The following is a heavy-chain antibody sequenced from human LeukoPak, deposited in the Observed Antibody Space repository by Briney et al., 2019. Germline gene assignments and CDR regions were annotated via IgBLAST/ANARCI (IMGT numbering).Heavy chain of an antibody. CDR2: ISAYNGNT. CDR3: ARDGRVVVPAAIPGRTRFDP. CDR1: GYTFTSYG. Sequence: ASVTVSCKASGYTFTSYGISWVRQAPGQGLEWIGWISAYNGNTNYAQKLQGRVTMTTDTSTSTAYMELRSLRSDDTAVYYCARDGRVVVPAAIPGRTRFDPWGQGTLVTVSS. J-gene: IGHJ5*02. D-gene: IGHD2-2*02. V-gene: IGHV1-18*01.